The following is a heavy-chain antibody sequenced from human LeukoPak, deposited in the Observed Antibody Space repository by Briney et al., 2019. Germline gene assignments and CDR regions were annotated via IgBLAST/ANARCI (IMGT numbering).Heavy chain of an antibody. CDR1: GGSIRSYY. CDR3: ALAARRSASFDY. J-gene: IGHJ4*02. D-gene: IGHD6-6*01. V-gene: IGHV4-59*01. CDR2: MYNSGST. Sequence: SETLSLTCTVSGGSIRSYYCSWIRQPPGKGLEWIGYMYNSGSTKYNPSLKSRVTISVDTAKNQFSLKLSSVTAADTAVYYCALAARRSASFDYWGQGTLVSVSS.